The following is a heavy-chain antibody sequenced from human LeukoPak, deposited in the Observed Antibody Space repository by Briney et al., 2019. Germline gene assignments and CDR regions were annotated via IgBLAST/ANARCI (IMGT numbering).Heavy chain of an antibody. CDR1: GGSISSYY. V-gene: IGHV4-59*01. CDR3: ASSRDGYNLDAFDI. J-gene: IGHJ3*02. Sequence: PSETLSLTCTVSGGSISSYYWSWIRQPPGKGLEWIGYIYYSGSTNYNPSLESRVTISVDTSKNQFSLKLSSVTAADTAVYYCASSRDGYNLDAFDIWGQGTMVTVSS. D-gene: IGHD5-24*01. CDR2: IYYSGST.